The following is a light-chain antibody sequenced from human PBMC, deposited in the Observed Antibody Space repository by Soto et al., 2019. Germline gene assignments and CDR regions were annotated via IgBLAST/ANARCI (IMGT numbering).Light chain of an antibody. CDR2: GAS. CDR1: QSVSSN. V-gene: IGKV3-15*01. CDR3: QQYNNWPPIT. J-gene: IGKJ5*01. Sequence: EIGSTQSPCTLSLYPGERATLSCRASQSVSSNLAWYQQKPGQAPRLLIYGASARATGIPARFSGSGSGTEFTLTISSLQSEDFAVYYCQQYNNWPPITLGQGTRLEI.